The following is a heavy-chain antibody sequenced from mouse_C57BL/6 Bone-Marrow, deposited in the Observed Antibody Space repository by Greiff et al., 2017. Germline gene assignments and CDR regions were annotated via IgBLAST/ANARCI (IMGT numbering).Heavy chain of an antibody. CDR1: GFNIKDDY. D-gene: IGHD2-9*01. CDR3: TTLPYYGYDDGFDY. CDR2: IDPENGDT. J-gene: IGHJ2*01. V-gene: IGHV14-4*01. Sequence: EVQLQQSGAELVRPGASVKLSCTASGFNIKDDYMHWVKQRPEQGLEWIGWIDPENGDTEYASKFQGKATITADTSSNTAYLQLSSLTSEDTAVYYCTTLPYYGYDDGFDYWGQGTTLTGSS.